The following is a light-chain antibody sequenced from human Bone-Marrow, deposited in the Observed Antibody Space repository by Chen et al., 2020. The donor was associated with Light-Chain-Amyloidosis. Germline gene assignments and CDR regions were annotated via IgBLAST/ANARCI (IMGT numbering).Light chain of an antibody. V-gene: IGLV3-21*02. CDR3: QVWDRSSDRPV. CDR1: NIGSTS. CDR2: DDS. J-gene: IGLJ3*02. Sequence: SYVLTQPSSVSVAPGQTATIACGGNNIGSTSVHWYQQTPGQAPLLVVYDDSDRPSGIPVRWSGSTSGNTATMTISRVEAGDEADYYCQVWDRSSDRPVFGGGTKLTVL.